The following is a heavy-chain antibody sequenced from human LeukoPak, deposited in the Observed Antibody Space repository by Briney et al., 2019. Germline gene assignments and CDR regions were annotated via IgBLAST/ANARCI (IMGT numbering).Heavy chain of an antibody. CDR2: ISIDGKTI. Sequence: PGGSLRLPCAASGFTFSSYEMDWVRQAPGKGLEWVSYISIDGKTIHYADSVKGRFTISRDNAKNSVYLQMNSLRVEDTAIYYCASLWELIGSWGQGTLVTVSS. V-gene: IGHV3-48*03. CDR3: ASLWELIGS. CDR1: GFTFSSYE. D-gene: IGHD1-26*01. J-gene: IGHJ4*02.